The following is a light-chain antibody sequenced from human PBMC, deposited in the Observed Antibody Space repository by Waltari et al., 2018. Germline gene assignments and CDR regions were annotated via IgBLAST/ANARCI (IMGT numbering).Light chain of an antibody. V-gene: IGLV2-23*02. J-gene: IGLJ1*01. CDR3: CSYAGSSTPYV. CDR2: EVS. Sequence: QSALTQPASVSGSPGQSITISCTGTSSDVGSYNLVPWYQQYPGKAPKLMIYEVSKRPSGVSNRFSGSKSGNTASLTISGLQAEDEADYYCCSYAGSSTPYVFGTGTKVTVL. CDR1: SSDVGSYNL.